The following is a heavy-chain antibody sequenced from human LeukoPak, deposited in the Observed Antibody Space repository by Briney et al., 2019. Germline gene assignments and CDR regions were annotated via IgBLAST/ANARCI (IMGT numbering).Heavy chain of an antibody. Sequence: GGSLRLSCVLSGINFAVYAMLWVRHPRGKGLECVSLISADGGSTFSADSVKGRFSISRDNSKNSLYLQMNSLRSEDTAMYYCAKESGKFDYWGQGTLVAVSS. CDR1: GINFAVYA. J-gene: IGHJ4*02. CDR3: AKESGKFDY. CDR2: ISADGGST. V-gene: IGHV3-43*02.